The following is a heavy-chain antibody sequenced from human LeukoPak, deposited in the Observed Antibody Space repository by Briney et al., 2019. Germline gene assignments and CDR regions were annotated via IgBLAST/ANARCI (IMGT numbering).Heavy chain of an antibody. CDR2: INHSGST. CDR3: ARGRRSSSGWYTLHLPIDY. CDR1: GGSISSYY. V-gene: IGHV4-34*01. D-gene: IGHD6-19*01. J-gene: IGHJ4*02. Sequence: PSETLSLTCTVSGGSISSYYWSWIRQPPGKGLEWIGEINHSGSTNYNPSLKSRVTISVDTSKNQFSLKLSSVTAADTAVYYCARGRRSSSGWYTLHLPIDYWGQGTLVTVSS.